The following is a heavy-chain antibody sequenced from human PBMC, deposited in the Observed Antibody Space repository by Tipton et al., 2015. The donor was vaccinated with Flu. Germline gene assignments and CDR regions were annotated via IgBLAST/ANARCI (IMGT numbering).Heavy chain of an antibody. J-gene: IGHJ5*02. V-gene: IGHV4-38-2*02. D-gene: IGHD4-11*01. CDR1: GHSISSDYY. CDR2: IFHTGST. CDR3: ARRDYSNYVSDPKSWFDP. Sequence: TLSLTCTISGHSISSDYYWGWIRQSPGKGLEWIGNIFHTGSTYHNPSLKSRVTISVDTSKNQFSLKVFSVTAADTAVYYCARRDYSNYVSDPKSWFDPGARESWSPSPQ.